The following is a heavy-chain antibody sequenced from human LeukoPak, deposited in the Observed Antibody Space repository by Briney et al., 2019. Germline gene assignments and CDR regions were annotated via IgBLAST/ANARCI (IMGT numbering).Heavy chain of an antibody. CDR2: IIPIFGTA. Sequence: SVKVSCKASGGTFSSYAISWVRQAPGQGLEWMGGIIPIFGTANYAQKFQGRVTITADESTSTAYMELSSLRAEDTAVYYCARDHGSGYYYTDVWGKGTTVTVSS. J-gene: IGHJ6*03. CDR3: ARDHGSGYYYTDV. D-gene: IGHD3-10*01. CDR1: GGTFSSYA. V-gene: IGHV1-69*13.